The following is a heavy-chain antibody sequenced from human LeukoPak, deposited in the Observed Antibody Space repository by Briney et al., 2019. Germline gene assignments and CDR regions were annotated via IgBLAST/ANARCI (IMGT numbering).Heavy chain of an antibody. J-gene: IGHJ4*02. CDR3: ASSIYDSSGYYPDDY. Sequence: PGGSLRLSCAASGFTFSIYGMHWVRQAPGKGLEWVAFIRYDGNNKYYTDSVKGRFTISRDNAKNSLYLQMNSLRAEDTAVYYCASSIYDSSGYYPDDYWGQGTLVTVSS. CDR2: IRYDGNNK. V-gene: IGHV3-30*02. CDR1: GFTFSIYG. D-gene: IGHD3-22*01.